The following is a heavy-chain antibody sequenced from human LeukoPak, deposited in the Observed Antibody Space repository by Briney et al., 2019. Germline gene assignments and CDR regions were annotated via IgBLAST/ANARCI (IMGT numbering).Heavy chain of an antibody. D-gene: IGHD2-15*01. J-gene: IGHJ4*02. V-gene: IGHV2-5*02. CDR2: IYWDDEE. CDR3: AHLYFYNNAGYSRAFDS. Sequence: ESGPTLVKPTQTLTLTCTCSGFSLTTTGVGVGWIRQPPGKALEGLALIYWDDEERYSPSLGTRLTITKDTSNSQGVLTLTNMDPVDTPTYYCAHLYFYNNAGYSRAFDSWGQGILVTVSS. CDR1: GFSLTTTGVG.